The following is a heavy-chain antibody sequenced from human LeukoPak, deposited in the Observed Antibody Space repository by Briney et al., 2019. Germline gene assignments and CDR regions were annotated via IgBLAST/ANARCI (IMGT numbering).Heavy chain of an antibody. D-gene: IGHD1-7*01. J-gene: IGHJ5*02. CDR3: ARRWELGFDP. V-gene: IGHV1-2*02. Sequence: ASVKVSCKASGYTFTGYYMHRVRQAPGQGLEWMGWINPNSGGTNYAQKFQGRVTMTRNTSISTAYMELSSLRSEDTAVYYCARRWELGFDPWGQGTLVTVSS. CDR1: GYTFTGYY. CDR2: INPNSGGT.